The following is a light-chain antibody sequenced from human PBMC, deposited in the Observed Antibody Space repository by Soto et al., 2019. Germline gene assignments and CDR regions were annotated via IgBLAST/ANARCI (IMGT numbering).Light chain of an antibody. J-gene: IGLJ2*01. Sequence: ALTQPASVSGSPGQSITISCTGTSSDVGGYNYVSWYQQHPGKAPKLMIYEVSNRPSGVSNRFSGSKSGNTASLTISGLQAEDEADYYCSSYTSSSTLVFGGGTQLTVL. CDR2: EVS. V-gene: IGLV2-14*01. CDR3: SSYTSSSTLV. CDR1: SSDVGGYNY.